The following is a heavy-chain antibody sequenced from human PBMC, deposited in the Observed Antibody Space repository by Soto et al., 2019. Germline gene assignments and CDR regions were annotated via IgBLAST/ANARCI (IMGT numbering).Heavy chain of an antibody. CDR2: INPKTGGT. CDR3: ARVPESPQGNHGLDV. D-gene: IGHD3-10*01. Sequence: QVQLVQSGAEVKKPGASVKVSCKASGYTFSDYYMHWVRQAPGQGLEWMGWINPKTGGTNYAQKFQDCVTMTRDTSMSTAYIELNRRTSDDTAVYYCARVPESPQGNHGLDVWGQGTAVTVSS. CDR1: GYTFSDYY. V-gene: IGHV1-2*04. J-gene: IGHJ6*02.